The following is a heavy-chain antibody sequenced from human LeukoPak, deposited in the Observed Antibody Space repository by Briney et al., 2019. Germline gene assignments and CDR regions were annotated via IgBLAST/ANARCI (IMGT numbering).Heavy chain of an antibody. D-gene: IGHD4-23*01. CDR1: GFTFSTYA. Sequence: PGGSLRLSCAASGFTFSTYAMSWVRQAPGKGLEWVSGLTGGGGGTSYADSVKGRFTISRDNAKNSLYLQMNSLRAEDTAVYYCARDGFGNDYWGQGTLVTVSS. CDR2: LTGGGGGT. CDR3: ARDGFGNDY. J-gene: IGHJ4*02. V-gene: IGHV3-23*01.